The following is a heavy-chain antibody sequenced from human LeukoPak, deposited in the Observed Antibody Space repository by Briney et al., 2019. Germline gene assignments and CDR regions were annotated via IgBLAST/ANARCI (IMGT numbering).Heavy chain of an antibody. V-gene: IGHV3-23*01. CDR3: AKDRDGGSKTRPKGFDY. CDR2: ISASGDRT. CDR1: GFTFSHYA. D-gene: IGHD3-16*01. J-gene: IGHJ4*02. Sequence: GGSLRLSCGASGFTFSHYAMSWVRQAPGKGREGVSGISASGDRTYYADSVKGWFTVYRDNSDNTLYLQMSSLRAEDTAVYYCAKDRDGGSKTRPKGFDYWGQGTLVTVSS.